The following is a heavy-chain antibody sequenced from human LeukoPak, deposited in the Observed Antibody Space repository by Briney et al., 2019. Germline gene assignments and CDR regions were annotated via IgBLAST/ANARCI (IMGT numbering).Heavy chain of an antibody. CDR2: INHSGST. Sequence: SETLSLTCAVYGGSFSGYYWSWIRQPPGKGLEWIGEINHSGSTNYNPSLKSRVTISVDTSKNQFSLKLSSVTAADTAVYYCARRYYGDYWGQGTLVTVSS. CDR1: GGSFSGYY. V-gene: IGHV4-34*01. CDR3: ARRYYGDY. J-gene: IGHJ4*02.